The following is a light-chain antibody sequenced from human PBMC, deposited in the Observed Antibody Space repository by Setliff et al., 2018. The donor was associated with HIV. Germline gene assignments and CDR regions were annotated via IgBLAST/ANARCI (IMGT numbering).Light chain of an antibody. J-gene: IGLJ1*01. CDR2: DVT. Sequence: QSALTQPASVSGSPGQSITISCTGTSSDIGVYKYVSWYQQHPGKAPKLIIYDVTNRPSGVSNRFSGSKSGNTAPLTISGLQAEDEADYYCSSYTSSITLYVFGTGTK. CDR3: SSYTSSITLYV. V-gene: IGLV2-14*03. CDR1: SSDIGVYKY.